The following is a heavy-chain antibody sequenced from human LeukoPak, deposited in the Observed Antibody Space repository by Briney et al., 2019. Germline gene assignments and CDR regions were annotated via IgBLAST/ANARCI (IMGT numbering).Heavy chain of an antibody. J-gene: IGHJ4*02. V-gene: IGHV1-2*02. Sequence: ASVKVSCKASGYTFTGYYMHWVRQAPGQGLEWMGWINPNSGGTNYAQKFQGRVTMTRDTSISTAYMELSRLRSDDTAVYYCARVGFLTMIVVADNDYWGQGTLVTVSS. D-gene: IGHD3-22*01. CDR3: ARVGFLTMIVVADNDY. CDR2: INPNSGGT. CDR1: GYTFTGYY.